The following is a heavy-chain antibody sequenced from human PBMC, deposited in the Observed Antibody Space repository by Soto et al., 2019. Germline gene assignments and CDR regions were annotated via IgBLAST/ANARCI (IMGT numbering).Heavy chain of an antibody. CDR1: GASISYGGFS. Sequence: KTSETLSLSCTVSGASISYGGFSWSWIRRSPGKGLEWIGYISHLESTYFHPSFKSRLTMSIDRTRNQFSLKLSSVTAADMAVYYCARGGGYDSFDYWGQGVLVTVSS. V-gene: IGHV4-30-2*06. D-gene: IGHD5-12*01. CDR2: ISHLEST. CDR3: ARGGGYDSFDY. J-gene: IGHJ4*02.